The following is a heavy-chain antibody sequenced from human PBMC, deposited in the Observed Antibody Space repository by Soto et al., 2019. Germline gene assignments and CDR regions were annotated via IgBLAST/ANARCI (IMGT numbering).Heavy chain of an antibody. D-gene: IGHD2-21*02. CDR3: ARGGDHIVVVTASFDY. J-gene: IGHJ4*02. Sequence: QVQLVESGGGVVQPGRSLRLSCAASGFTFSSYAMHWVRQAPGKGLEWVAVISYDGSNKYYADSVKGRFTISRDNSKNTLYLQMRGLRAEDTAVYYCARGGDHIVVVTASFDYWGQGTLVTVSS. V-gene: IGHV3-30-3*01. CDR2: ISYDGSNK. CDR1: GFTFSSYA.